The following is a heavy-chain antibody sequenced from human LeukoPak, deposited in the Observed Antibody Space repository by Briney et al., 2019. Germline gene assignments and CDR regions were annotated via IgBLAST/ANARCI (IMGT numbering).Heavy chain of an antibody. CDR3: AREGNVDIVATIDFDY. J-gene: IGHJ4*02. D-gene: IGHD5-12*01. V-gene: IGHV1-46*01. Sequence: ASVKVSCKASGYTFTSYYMHGVRQAPGQGLEWMGIINPSGGSTYYAQKFQGRVTMTRDTSTSTVYMELSSLRSEDTAVYYCAREGNVDIVATIDFDYWGQGTLVAVSS. CDR2: INPSGGST. CDR1: GYTFTSYY.